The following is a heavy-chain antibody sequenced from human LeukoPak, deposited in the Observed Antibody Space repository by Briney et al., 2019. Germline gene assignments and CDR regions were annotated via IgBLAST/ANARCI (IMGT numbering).Heavy chain of an antibody. CDR2: IRYDGSNK. D-gene: IGHD7-27*01. V-gene: IGHV3-30*02. CDR3: AKGIRQLGNYYYYMDV. Sequence: GGSLRLSCAASGFTFINAWMAWVRQAPGKGLEWVAFIRYDGSNKYYADSVKGRFTISRDNPKNMLYLQMNSLRAEDTALYYCAKGIRQLGNYYYYMDVWGKGTTVTISS. CDR1: GFTFINAW. J-gene: IGHJ6*03.